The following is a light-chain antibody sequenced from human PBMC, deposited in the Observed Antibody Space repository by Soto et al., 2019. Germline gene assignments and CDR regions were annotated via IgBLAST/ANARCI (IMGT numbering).Light chain of an antibody. CDR2: GAS. CDR3: QQYNNWKT. J-gene: IGKJ1*01. CDR1: QSVSSN. Sequence: DIVMTQSPATLSLSPGERATLSCRASQSVSSNLAWYQQKPGQAPRLLIYGASTRATGIPARFSGSGSGTEFTLNISSLQSEDFAVYYCQQYNNWKTFRKGTKVDIX. V-gene: IGKV3-15*01.